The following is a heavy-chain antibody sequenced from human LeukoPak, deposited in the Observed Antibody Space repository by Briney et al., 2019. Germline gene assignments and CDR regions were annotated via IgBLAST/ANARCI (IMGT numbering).Heavy chain of an antibody. J-gene: IGHJ4*02. D-gene: IGHD3-3*01. CDR1: GGPISSYY. Sequence: SETLSLTCTVSGGPISSYYWSWIRQPPGKGLEWIGYIYYSGSTNYNPSLKSRVTISVDTSKNQFSLKLSSVTAADTAVYYCARVSAGGYYDFWSGYYNYFDYWGQGTLVTVSS. V-gene: IGHV4-59*08. CDR2: IYYSGST. CDR3: ARVSAGGYYDFWSGYYNYFDY.